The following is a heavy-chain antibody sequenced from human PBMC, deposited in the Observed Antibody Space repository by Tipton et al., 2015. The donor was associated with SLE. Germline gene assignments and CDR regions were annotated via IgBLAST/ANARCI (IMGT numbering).Heavy chain of an antibody. V-gene: IGHV3-33*08. CDR3: AREWEDYGLSFDY. CDR1: SFTFGNFA. Sequence: SLRLSCAASSFTFGNFAMHWVRQAPGKGLERVAVIWYDGSETYYADSVKGRFTISRDNSKNTLYLQMNSLRPEDTGVYYCAREWEDYGLSFDYWGQGSLVTVSS. J-gene: IGHJ4*02. D-gene: IGHD1-26*01. CDR2: IWYDGSET.